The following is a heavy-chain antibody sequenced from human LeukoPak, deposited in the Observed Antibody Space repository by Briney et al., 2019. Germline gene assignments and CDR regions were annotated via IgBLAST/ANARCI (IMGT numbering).Heavy chain of an antibody. CDR1: GGSCSDDY. J-gene: IGHJ4*02. Sequence: SETLSLTCAVSGGSCSDDYWSWIRQPPGRGLECLGEIMHSGSTNYNPSLKSPVTISADTSRDQFSLKLSSVTAADTAVYYCASRKLGNDYWGQGILVTVTS. CDR2: IMHSGST. D-gene: IGHD7-27*01. CDR3: ASRKLGNDY. V-gene: IGHV4-34*12.